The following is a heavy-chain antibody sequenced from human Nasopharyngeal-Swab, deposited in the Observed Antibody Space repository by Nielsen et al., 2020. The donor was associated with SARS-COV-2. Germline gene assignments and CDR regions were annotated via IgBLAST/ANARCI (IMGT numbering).Heavy chain of an antibody. V-gene: IGHV3-30*18. D-gene: IGHD3-10*01. J-gene: IGHJ4*02. CDR1: GFSVTNFG. CDR2: MTPDGSQK. CDR3: AKGGDFDS. Sequence: SLKISCVASGFSVTNFGIQWVRQTPGKGLEWLALMTPDGSQKFYADSIGGRFTMSRDNSKNSLYLQLNSLRPDDSAVYYCAKGGDFDSWGRGTLVTVSS.